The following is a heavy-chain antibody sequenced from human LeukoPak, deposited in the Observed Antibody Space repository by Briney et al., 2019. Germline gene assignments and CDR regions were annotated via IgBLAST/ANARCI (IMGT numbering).Heavy chain of an antibody. J-gene: IGHJ4*02. CDR1: GYTLTELS. Sequence: ASVKVSGKVSGYTLTELSMHWVRQAPGKGLEWMGGFDPEDGETIYAQKFQGRVTMTEDTSTDTAYMELSSLRSEDTAVYYCATAPNWNDAPFDYWGQGTLVTVSS. CDR3: ATAPNWNDAPFDY. D-gene: IGHD1-20*01. CDR2: FDPEDGET. V-gene: IGHV1-24*01.